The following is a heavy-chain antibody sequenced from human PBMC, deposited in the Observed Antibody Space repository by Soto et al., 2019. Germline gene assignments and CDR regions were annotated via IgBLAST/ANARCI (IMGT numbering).Heavy chain of an antibody. D-gene: IGHD3-22*01. V-gene: IGHV3-21*02. J-gene: IGHJ4*02. CDR2: VTSSSNSM. Sequence: EVQLVESGGGLVKPGGSLRLSCAASGFTFNRYSMNWGRQAPGKGLEWVSSVTSSSNSMLYADSVKGRFTISRDDAKDSLFLQMNSLRADDTAVYYCAREADFASSGYVLDYWGQGTLVTVSS. CDR3: AREADFASSGYVLDY. CDR1: GFTFNRYS.